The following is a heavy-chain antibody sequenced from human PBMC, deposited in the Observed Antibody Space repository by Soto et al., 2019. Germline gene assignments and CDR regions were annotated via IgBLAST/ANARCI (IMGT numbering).Heavy chain of an antibody. Sequence: QVQLVQSGAEVKKPGSSVKFSCKASADTFNSYSLSWLRQAPGQRLEWMGGITPVFGTADYAQSFEDRLTLTADDSTSTVYMELSSLRSDDTAVYYCARSLEGTTVTLWFDPWGQGALVSVSS. CDR2: ITPVFGTA. CDR1: ADTFNSYS. D-gene: IGHD4-17*01. J-gene: IGHJ5*02. V-gene: IGHV1-69*01. CDR3: ARSLEGTTVTLWFDP.